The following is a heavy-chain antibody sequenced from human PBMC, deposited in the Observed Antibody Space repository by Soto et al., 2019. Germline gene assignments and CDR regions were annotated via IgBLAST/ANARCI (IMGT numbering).Heavy chain of an antibody. CDR3: ARVPTVTTAWGYYYYGMDV. D-gene: IGHD4-17*01. Sequence: SETLSLTCTVSGGSISSYYWSWIRQPPGKGLEWIGYIYYSGSTNYNPSLKSRVTISVDTSKNQFSLKLSSVTAADTAVYYCARVPTVTTAWGYYYYGMDVWGQGTTVTVSS. J-gene: IGHJ6*02. V-gene: IGHV4-59*01. CDR1: GGSISSYY. CDR2: IYYSGST.